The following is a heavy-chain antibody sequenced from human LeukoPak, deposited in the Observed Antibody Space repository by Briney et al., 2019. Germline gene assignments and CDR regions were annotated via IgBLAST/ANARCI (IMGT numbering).Heavy chain of an antibody. Sequence: SETLSLTCTVSGGSISSYYWSWIRQPPGKGLEWIGYIYYSGSTNYNPSLKSRVTISVDTSKNQFSLKLSSVTAADTAVYYCARTYYYGSGRMRGYYGMDVWGRGTTVTVSS. CDR2: IYYSGST. V-gene: IGHV4-59*01. J-gene: IGHJ6*02. CDR1: GGSISSYY. CDR3: ARTYYYGSGRMRGYYGMDV. D-gene: IGHD3-10*01.